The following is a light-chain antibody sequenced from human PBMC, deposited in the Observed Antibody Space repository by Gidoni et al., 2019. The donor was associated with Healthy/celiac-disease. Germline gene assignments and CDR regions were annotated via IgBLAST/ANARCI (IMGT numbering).Light chain of an antibody. CDR3: QQYNSVRT. V-gene: IGKV1-5*03. Sequence: DIQMTKSPSTLSASVGDRVTITCRASQSISSWLAWYQQKPGKAPKLLIYKASSLESGVPSRFSGSGSGTEFTLTISSLQPDDFATYYCQQYNSVRTFGQGTKVEIK. CDR1: QSISSW. CDR2: KAS. J-gene: IGKJ1*01.